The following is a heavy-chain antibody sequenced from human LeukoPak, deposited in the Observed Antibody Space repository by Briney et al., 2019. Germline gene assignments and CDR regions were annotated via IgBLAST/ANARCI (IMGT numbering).Heavy chain of an antibody. J-gene: IGHJ4*02. CDR3: AGMTTVIRGRRFDS. D-gene: IGHD4-17*01. Sequence: SETLSLTCAVSGYSISNGYYWGWIRPPPGKGLEWIGSIYHSGSTYYNPSLKSRVTISVDTSKNQFSLRLTSVTAADMALYFCAGMTTVIRGRRFDSWGQGALVTVSS. CDR1: GYSISNGYY. V-gene: IGHV4-38-2*01. CDR2: IYHSGST.